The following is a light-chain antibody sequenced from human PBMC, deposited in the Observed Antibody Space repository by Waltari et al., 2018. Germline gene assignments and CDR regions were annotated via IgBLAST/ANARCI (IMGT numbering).Light chain of an antibody. CDR3: QQYYSTPLT. CDR1: QSVLYRSNNKND. CDR2: WAS. Sequence: DIVMTQSPDSLAVALGERATINCKSSQSVLYRSNNKNDLAWDQQKPGQPPKLLIYWASTRESGVPDRFSGSGSGTYFTRTISSLQAEDVAVYYCQQYYSTPLTFGPGTKVDIK. J-gene: IGKJ3*01. V-gene: IGKV4-1*01.